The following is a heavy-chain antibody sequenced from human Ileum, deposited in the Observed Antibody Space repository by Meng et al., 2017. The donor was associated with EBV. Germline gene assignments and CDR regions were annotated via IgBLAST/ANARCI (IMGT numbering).Heavy chain of an antibody. CDR2: INHSRST. J-gene: IGHJ4*02. D-gene: IGHD6-13*01. CDR1: GGSFSGYY. V-gene: IGHV4-34*01. CDR3: ARGFYTYGSSCFDY. Sequence: QVQLQQWGAGLLNPSETLSLTCAVYGGSFSGYYWTWIRQPPGKELEWIGEINHSRSTNYNPSLKSRVTISVDKNQFSLKLSSVTAADTAVYYCARGFYTYGSSCFDYWGQGTLVTVSS.